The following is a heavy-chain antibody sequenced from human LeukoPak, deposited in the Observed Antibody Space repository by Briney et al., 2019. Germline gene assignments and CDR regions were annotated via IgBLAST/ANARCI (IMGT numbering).Heavy chain of an antibody. CDR3: ARPVTIFGVVSFFDP. Sequence: SETLSLTCTASGGSISSYYWSWIRQPPGKGLEWIGYIYYSGSTNYNPSLKSRVTISVDTSKNQFSLKLSSVTAADTAVYYCARPVTIFGVVSFFDPWGQGTLVTVSS. J-gene: IGHJ5*02. D-gene: IGHD3-3*01. CDR1: GGSISSYY. V-gene: IGHV4-59*08. CDR2: IYYSGST.